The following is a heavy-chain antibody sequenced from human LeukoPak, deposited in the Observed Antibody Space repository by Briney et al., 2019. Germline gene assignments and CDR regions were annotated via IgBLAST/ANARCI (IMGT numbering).Heavy chain of an antibody. CDR3: AKSRVVRGVIIPPFDY. Sequence: GGSLRLSCAASGFTFSSYAMSWVRQAPGKGLEWVSAISGSGGSTYYADPVKGRFTISRDNSKNTLYLQMNSLRAEDTAVYYCAKSRVVRGVIIPPFDYWGQGTLVTVSS. CDR1: GFTFSSYA. V-gene: IGHV3-23*01. CDR2: ISGSGGST. J-gene: IGHJ4*02. D-gene: IGHD3-10*01.